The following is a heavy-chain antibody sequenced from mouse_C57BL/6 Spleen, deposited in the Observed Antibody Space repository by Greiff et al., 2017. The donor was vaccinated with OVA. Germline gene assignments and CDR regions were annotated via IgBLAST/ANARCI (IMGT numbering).Heavy chain of an antibody. CDR3: ARENNWYFDV. J-gene: IGHJ1*03. D-gene: IGHD5-1-1*01. CDR2: IYPRSGNT. V-gene: IGHV1-81*01. CDR1: GYTFTSYG. Sequence: QVQLQQSGAELARPGASVKLSCKASGYTFTSYGISWVKQRTGQGLEWIGEIYPRSGNTYYNEKFKGKATLTVDKPSSTAYMQLSSLTSEDSAVYYCARENNWYFDVWGTGTTVTVSS.